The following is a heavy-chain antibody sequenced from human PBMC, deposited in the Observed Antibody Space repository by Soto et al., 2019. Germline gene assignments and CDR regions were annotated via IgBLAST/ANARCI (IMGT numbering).Heavy chain of an antibody. Sequence: SVKVSCKASGGTFSSYSISWVRQAPGQGLECMGRIIPILGIANYAQKFQGRVTITADKSTSTAYMELSSLRSEDTAVYYCARDRDEILVSTPQRHHAMAVWGPATTVTVSS. CDR3: ARDRDEILVSTPQRHHAMAV. J-gene: IGHJ6*02. CDR2: IIPILGIA. D-gene: IGHD3-9*01. CDR1: GGTFSSYS. V-gene: IGHV1-69*04.